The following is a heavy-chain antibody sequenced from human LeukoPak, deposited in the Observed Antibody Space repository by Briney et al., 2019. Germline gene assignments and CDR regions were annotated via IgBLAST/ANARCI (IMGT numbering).Heavy chain of an antibody. J-gene: IGHJ3*02. CDR1: GYSFTSYW. V-gene: IGHV5-51*01. D-gene: IGHD3-3*01. CDR3: ARRLVGNFWRTCTAFDI. CDR2: IYPGDSDT. Sequence: GESLKISCKGSGYSFTSYWIGWVRQMPGKGLEWMGIIYPGDSDTRYSPSFQGQVTISADKSISTAYLQWSSLKASDTAMYYCARRLVGNFWRTCTAFDIWGQGTMVTVSS.